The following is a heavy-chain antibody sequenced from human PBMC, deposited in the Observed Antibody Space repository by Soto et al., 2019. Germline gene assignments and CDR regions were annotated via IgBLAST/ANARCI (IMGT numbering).Heavy chain of an antibody. D-gene: IGHD5-12*01. V-gene: IGHV3-23*01. Sequence: PGGSLRLSCAVSGFTFSNYAISCVRQAPGKGLEWVSIISGGGDTSYYADSVKGRFTISRDNTKNTLYLQMNSLRAGDSAEYYCERGNSAYHGDYWGQGTLVTVSS. CDR1: GFTFSNYA. CDR3: ERGNSAYHGDY. J-gene: IGHJ4*02. CDR2: ISGGGDTS.